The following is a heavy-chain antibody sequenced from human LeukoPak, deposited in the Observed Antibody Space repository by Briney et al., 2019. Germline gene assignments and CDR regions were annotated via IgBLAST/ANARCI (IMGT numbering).Heavy chain of an antibody. CDR2: LSYTGKT. CDR1: GASVSSSH. V-gene: IGHV4-59*02. D-gene: IGHD2/OR15-2a*01. Sequence: SETLSLTCVVSGASVSSSHWNWIRQLPGKGLEWIGCLSYTGKTDYNPSLTSRVTISLDTSKNQVSLKLRSVTAADTAVYYCSEGYFEPFDHWGDGTLVTVSS. J-gene: IGHJ4*01. CDR3: SEGYFEPFDH.